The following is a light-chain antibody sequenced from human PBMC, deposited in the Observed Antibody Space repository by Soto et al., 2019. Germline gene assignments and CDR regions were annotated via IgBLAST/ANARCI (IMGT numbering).Light chain of an antibody. CDR2: ANN. CDR1: SSNIGAGYD. CDR3: QSYDSSLSGSGV. Sequence: QSVLTQPPSASGAPGQRVTISCSGSSSNIGAGYDVHWYQQLPGTAPKLLISANNIRPSGVPDQFSGSKSGTSASLAITGLQAEDEADYYCQSYDSSLSGSGVFGGGTKLTVL. J-gene: IGLJ3*02. V-gene: IGLV1-40*01.